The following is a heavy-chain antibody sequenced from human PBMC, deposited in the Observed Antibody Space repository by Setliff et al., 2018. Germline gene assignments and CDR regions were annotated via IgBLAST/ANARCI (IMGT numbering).Heavy chain of an antibody. CDR2: IIPIFGTA. V-gene: IGHV1-69*13. D-gene: IGHD6-6*01. CDR1: GGTFSSYA. J-gene: IGHJ6*03. Sequence: SVKVSCKASGGTFSSYAISWVRQAPGQGLEWMGGIIPIFGTANYAQKFQGRVTITADESTSTAYMELRSLRSEDTAVYYCARGKYSSSHRDYYYYYMDVWGKGTTVTVSS. CDR3: ARGKYSSSHRDYYYYYMDV.